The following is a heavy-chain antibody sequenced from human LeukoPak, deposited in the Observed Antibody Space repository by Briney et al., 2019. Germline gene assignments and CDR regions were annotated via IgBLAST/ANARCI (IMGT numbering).Heavy chain of an antibody. CDR1: GFTFSSYS. D-gene: IGHD6-13*01. Sequence: GGSLRLSCAASGFTFSSYSMNWVRQAPGKGLEWLSYSSSTGRTMFYADSVKGRFSISRDNAKSSLFLQMNSLRPEDTAVYYCARGERYNISWYTQFNYEYWGQGTLVTVSS. J-gene: IGHJ4*02. CDR2: SSSTGRTM. CDR3: ARGERYNISWYTQFNYEY. V-gene: IGHV3-48*01.